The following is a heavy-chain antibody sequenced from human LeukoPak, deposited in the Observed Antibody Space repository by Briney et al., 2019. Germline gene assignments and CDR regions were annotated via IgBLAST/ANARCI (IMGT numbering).Heavy chain of an antibody. CDR3: AKEGSITMIVVVISALDI. V-gene: IGHV3-23*01. J-gene: IGHJ3*02. CDR2: ISGSGGST. D-gene: IGHD3-22*01. CDR1: GFTFSSYA. Sequence: PGGSLRLSCAASGFTFSSYAMSWVRQAPGKGLEWVSAISGSGGSTYYADSVKGRFTISRDNSKNTLYLQMNSLRAEDTAVYYCAKEGSITMIVVVISALDIWGQGTMVTVSS.